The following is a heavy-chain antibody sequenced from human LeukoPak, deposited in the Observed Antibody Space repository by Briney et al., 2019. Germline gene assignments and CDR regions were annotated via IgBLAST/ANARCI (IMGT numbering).Heavy chain of an antibody. D-gene: IGHD6-19*01. CDR3: ARANRPFHSSGWYKDY. CDR2: ISYDGSKQ. CDR1: GFTFSSYA. V-gene: IGHV3-30-3*01. Sequence: PGGSLRLSCAASGFTFSSYAMHWGRHAPPKGLERVALISYDGSKQNYADSVKGRFTISRDNPKNTLYLQMTSLRAEDTAVYYCARANRPFHSSGWYKDYWGQGTLVTVSS. J-gene: IGHJ4*02.